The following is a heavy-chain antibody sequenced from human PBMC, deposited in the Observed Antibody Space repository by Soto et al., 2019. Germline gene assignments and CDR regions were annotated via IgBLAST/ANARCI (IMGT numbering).Heavy chain of an antibody. V-gene: IGHV4-34*01. CDR3: ARDKFQIRNYYGMDV. J-gene: IGHJ6*02. Sequence: SETLSLTCAVYGGSFSGYYWSWIRQPPGKGLEWIGEINHSGSTNYNPSLKSRVTISVDTSKNQFSLKLSSVTAADTAVYYCARDKFQIRNYYGMDVWGQGTTVT. CDR2: INHSGST. CDR1: GGSFSGYY.